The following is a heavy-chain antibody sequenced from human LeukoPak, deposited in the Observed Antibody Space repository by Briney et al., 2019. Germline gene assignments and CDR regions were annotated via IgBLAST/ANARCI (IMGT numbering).Heavy chain of an antibody. CDR2: ITASSIYI. V-gene: IGHV3-21*04. D-gene: IGHD3-22*01. CDR3: ARDGDYYDSSGYHAHPDY. J-gene: IGHJ4*02. CDR1: GFAFSGYN. Sequence: PGGSLRLSCAASGFAFSGYNMNWVRQAPGKGLEWVSSITASSIYIYYADSVKGRFTISRDNAKNSLYLQMNSLRAEDTALYYCARDGDYYDSSGYHAHPDYWGQGTLVTVSS.